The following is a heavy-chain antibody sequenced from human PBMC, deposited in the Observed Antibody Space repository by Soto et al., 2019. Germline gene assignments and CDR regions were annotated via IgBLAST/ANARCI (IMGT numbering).Heavy chain of an antibody. J-gene: IGHJ4*02. CDR1: GFMFSAYW. CDR2: IHGDGGKI. D-gene: IGHD5-18*01. CDR3: ARDFYGGYTYGPGDY. Sequence: EVQLVESGGGLVQPGGSLRLSCAASGFMFSAYWMSWVRQAPGKGLEWVANIHGDGGKIYYVDSVKARFTISRDNAKRSLYLQMNSLRAEDTAVYYCARDFYGGYTYGPGDYWGQGALVAVSS. V-gene: IGHV3-7*01.